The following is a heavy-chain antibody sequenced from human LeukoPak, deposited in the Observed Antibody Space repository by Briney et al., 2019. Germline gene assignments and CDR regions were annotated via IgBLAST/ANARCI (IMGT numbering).Heavy chain of an antibody. Sequence: GGSLRLSCAASGFTFSTYGMHWVRQAPGKGLEWVAFIRYDGSIKHYADSVKGRFTISRDNSKNTLYLQMNSLRAEDTAVYYCAKDSQWGKVGTKGGYFDYWGQGTLVTVSS. V-gene: IGHV3-30*02. J-gene: IGHJ4*02. CDR1: GFTFSTYG. D-gene: IGHD1-26*01. CDR3: AKDSQWGKVGTKGGYFDY. CDR2: IRYDGSIK.